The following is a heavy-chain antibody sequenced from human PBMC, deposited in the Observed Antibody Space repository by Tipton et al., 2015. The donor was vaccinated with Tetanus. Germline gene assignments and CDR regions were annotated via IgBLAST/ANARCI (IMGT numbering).Heavy chain of an antibody. CDR1: GYIFNNYW. CDR2: IYPDDSDT. Sequence: QLVQSGGEVKKPGESLKISCKGSGYIFNNYWIGWVRQKPGKGLEWMGIIYPDDSDTRYSPSFQGQVTISVDKSINTAYLQWSSLKAPDTTMFYCAGAHCTDGVCNFDFWGQGALVTVAS. V-gene: IGHV5-51*01. D-gene: IGHD2-8*01. CDR3: AGAHCTDGVCNFDF. J-gene: IGHJ4*02.